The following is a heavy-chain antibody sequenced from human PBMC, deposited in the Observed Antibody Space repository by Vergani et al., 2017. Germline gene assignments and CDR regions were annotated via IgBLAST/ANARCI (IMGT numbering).Heavy chain of an antibody. J-gene: IGHJ4*02. D-gene: IGHD4-17*01. CDR2: IYYSGST. Sequence: QVQLQESGPGLVKPSETLSLTCTVSGGSISSYYWSWIRQPPGKGLEWIGYIYYSGSTNYNPSLKSRVTISVDTSKNQFSLKLSSVTAADTAVYYCARAARGDYGLSYYFDYWGQGTLVTVSS. CDR1: GGSISSYY. CDR3: ARAARGDYGLSYYFDY. V-gene: IGHV4-59*01.